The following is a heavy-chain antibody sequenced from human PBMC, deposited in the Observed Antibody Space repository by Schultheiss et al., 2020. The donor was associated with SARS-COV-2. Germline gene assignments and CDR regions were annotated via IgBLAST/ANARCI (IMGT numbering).Heavy chain of an antibody. CDR1: GYTFTSYG. D-gene: IGHD3-3*01. J-gene: IGHJ6*02. V-gene: IGHV1-18*01. CDR2: INPNSGGT. Sequence: ASVKVSCKASGYTFTSYGISWVRQAPGQGLEWMGWINPNSGGTNYAQKFQERVTITRDMSTSTAYMELSSLRSDDSAVYYCARGSHDFWREAPDQYAMDVWGPGTTVTVSS. CDR3: ARGSHDFWREAPDQYAMDV.